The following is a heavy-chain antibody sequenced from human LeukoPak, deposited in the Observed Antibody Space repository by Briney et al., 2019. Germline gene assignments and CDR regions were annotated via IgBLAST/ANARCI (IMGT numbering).Heavy chain of an antibody. D-gene: IGHD3-22*01. CDR3: ATGMQTYSSGYSHGMDV. Sequence: ASVMVSCKVSGYTLTELSMHWVRQAPGKGLEWMGGFDPEDGETIYAQKFQGRVTMTEDTSTDTACMELSSLRSEDTAVYYCATGMQTYSSGYSHGMDVWGQGTTVTVSS. CDR2: FDPEDGET. CDR1: GYTLTELS. J-gene: IGHJ6*02. V-gene: IGHV1-24*01.